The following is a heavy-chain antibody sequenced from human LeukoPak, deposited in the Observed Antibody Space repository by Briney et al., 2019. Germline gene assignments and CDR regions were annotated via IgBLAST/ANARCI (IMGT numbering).Heavy chain of an antibody. CDR2: VNPSGGST. J-gene: IGHJ4*02. D-gene: IGHD2-2*01. V-gene: IGHV1-46*01. CDR3: AREGGGILVARERCFDY. Sequence: ASVKVSCKASGYTFTSYYMHWVRQAPGQGREWMGIVNPSGGSTSYAQKCQGRVTMTRDMSTSTVYMELSSLRSEDTAAYYCAREGGGILVARERCFDYWGQGTLVTVSS. CDR1: GYTFTSYY.